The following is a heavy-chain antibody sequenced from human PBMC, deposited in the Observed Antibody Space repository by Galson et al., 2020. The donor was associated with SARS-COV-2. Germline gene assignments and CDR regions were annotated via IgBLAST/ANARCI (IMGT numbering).Heavy chain of an antibody. J-gene: IGHJ6*02. CDR1: GFTFSSYA. Sequence: GGSLRLSCSASGFTFSSYAMHWVRQAPGKGLEYVSAISSNGGSTYYADSVKGRFTISRDNSKNTLYLQMSSLRAEDTAVYYCVRIAAAPIYYYYYGMDVWGQGTTVTVSS. CDR3: VRIAAAPIYYYYYGMDV. V-gene: IGHV3-64D*06. D-gene: IGHD6-13*01. CDR2: ISSNGGST.